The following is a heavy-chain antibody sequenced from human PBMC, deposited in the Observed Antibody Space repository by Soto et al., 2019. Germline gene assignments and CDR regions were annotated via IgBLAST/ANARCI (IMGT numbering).Heavy chain of an antibody. D-gene: IGHD2-21*02. J-gene: IGHJ3*01. CDR3: ARGDRGAFDL. CDR2: ISSNGGST. Sequence: GGSLRLSCSASGLTFSSYAMHWVRQAPGKGLEYVSAISSNGGSTYYADSVKGRFTISRDNAKNTLYLQMNSLRAEDTAVYYCARGDRGAFDLWGQGTMVTVSS. V-gene: IGHV3-64*04. CDR1: GLTFSSYA.